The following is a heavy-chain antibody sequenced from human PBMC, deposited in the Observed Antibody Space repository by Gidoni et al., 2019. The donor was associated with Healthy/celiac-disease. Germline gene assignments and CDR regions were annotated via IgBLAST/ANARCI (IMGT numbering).Heavy chain of an antibody. Sequence: EVQLVESGGGLVQPGGSLRLSCAASGFTFSSYWMSWVRQAPGKGLEWGANIKQDGSEKYYVDSVKGRFTISRDNAKNSLYLQMNSLRAEDTAVYYCARVVRGIAWEVGYFDLWGRGTLVTVSS. CDR3: ARVVRGIAWEVGYFDL. V-gene: IGHV3-7*01. J-gene: IGHJ2*01. CDR1: GFTFSSYW. CDR2: IKQDGSEK. D-gene: IGHD1-26*01.